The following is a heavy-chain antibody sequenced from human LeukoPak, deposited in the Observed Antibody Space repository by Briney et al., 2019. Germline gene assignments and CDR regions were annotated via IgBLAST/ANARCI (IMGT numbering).Heavy chain of an antibody. CDR3: ARGAAYGDSQFDP. Sequence: GGSLRLSCAASGFTVSSNYMSWVRQAPGKGLEWVSVIYSGGSTYYADSVKGRFTISRDNSKNTLYLQMNSLRAEDTAVYYCARGAAYGDSQFDPRGQGTLVTVSS. CDR1: GFTVSSNY. CDR2: IYSGGST. J-gene: IGHJ5*02. D-gene: IGHD4-17*01. V-gene: IGHV3-66*01.